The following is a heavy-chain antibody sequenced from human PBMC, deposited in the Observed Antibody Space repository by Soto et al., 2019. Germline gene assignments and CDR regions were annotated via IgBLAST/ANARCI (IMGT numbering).Heavy chain of an antibody. CDR1: GASISGFY. J-gene: IGHJ5*02. CDR2: IYATGTT. D-gene: IGHD1-1*01. V-gene: IGHV4-4*07. Sequence: ETLSLTCTVSGASISGFYWCWILKSAGKGLVWIGRIYATGTTDYNPSLKSRVMMSVDTSKKQFSLKLRSVTAADTAVYYCVRDGTKTLRDWFDPWGQGISVTVSS. CDR3: VRDGTKTLRDWFDP.